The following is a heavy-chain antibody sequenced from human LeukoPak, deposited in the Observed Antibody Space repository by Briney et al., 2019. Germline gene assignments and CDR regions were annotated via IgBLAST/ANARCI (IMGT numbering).Heavy chain of an antibody. J-gene: IGHJ3*02. D-gene: IGHD3-22*01. CDR2: IYSGGTT. CDR3: ARGYDSSGYCPDAFDI. CDR1: GFTATSKY. Sequence: GGSLRLSCALSGFTATSKYTSWVRQAPGKGLEWVSVIYSGGTTYYANSVKGRFTFPRANSKTKLYFQINSLRAEDTAVYHCARGYDSSGYCPDAFDIWREGTKVSVSS. V-gene: IGHV3-66*01.